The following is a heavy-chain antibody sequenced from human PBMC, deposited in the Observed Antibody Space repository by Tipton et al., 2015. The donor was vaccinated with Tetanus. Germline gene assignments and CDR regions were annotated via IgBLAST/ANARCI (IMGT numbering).Heavy chain of an antibody. D-gene: IGHD5-18*01. Sequence: SLRLSCEASGFSFEDYGMSWVRQVPGKGLEWVSGIKWNGESTAYADSVKGRFTISRDNAKNSLYLQMNSLRVEDTAVYYCAREYSWSGRDYWGQGTLVTVSS. V-gene: IGHV3-20*04. CDR1: GFSFEDYG. J-gene: IGHJ4*02. CDR3: AREYSWSGRDY. CDR2: IKWNGEST.